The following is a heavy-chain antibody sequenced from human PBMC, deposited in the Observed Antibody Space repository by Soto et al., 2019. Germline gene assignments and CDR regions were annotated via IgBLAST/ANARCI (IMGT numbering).Heavy chain of an antibody. J-gene: IGHJ4*02. Sequence: EVQLVESGGGLVQPGGSLRLSCAVSVFTFNRHWMSWFRQTPGKGLEWVASIKEDGSEKSYVDSVKGRFTISRDNAKNSVFLQMNSLRVEDTAVYYCVRTSWNPPDYWGQGTLVTVSS. D-gene: IGHD1-1*01. CDR2: IKEDGSEK. CDR1: VFTFNRHW. CDR3: VRTSWNPPDY. V-gene: IGHV3-7*01.